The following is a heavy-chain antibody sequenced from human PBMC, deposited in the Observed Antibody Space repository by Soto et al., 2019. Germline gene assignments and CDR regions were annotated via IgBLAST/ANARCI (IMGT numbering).Heavy chain of an antibody. CDR1: GYSISSGYY. D-gene: IGHD6-19*01. CDR2: IYHSGST. Sequence: SETLSLTCAVSGYSISSGYYWGWIRQPPGKGLEWIGSIYHSGSTYYNPSLKSRVTISVDTSKNQFSLKLSSVTAADTAVYYCARDCPFYSSGPHGMDVWGQGTTVTVSS. V-gene: IGHV4-38-2*02. CDR3: ARDCPFYSSGPHGMDV. J-gene: IGHJ6*02.